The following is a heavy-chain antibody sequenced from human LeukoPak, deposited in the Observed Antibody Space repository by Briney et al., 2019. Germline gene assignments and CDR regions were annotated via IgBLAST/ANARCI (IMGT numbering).Heavy chain of an antibody. J-gene: IGHJ4*02. V-gene: IGHV3-23*01. CDR3: ARLRRTSDSSGYYYYYDY. CDR2: ISGSGDTT. CDR1: GITFSNYA. Sequence: GGSLRLSCAASGITFSNYAMSWVRQAPGKGLEWVSAISGSGDTTYYADSVKGRFTISRENAKNSLYMQMNSLRAEDTAVYYCARLRRTSDSSGYYYYYDYWGQGTLVTVSS. D-gene: IGHD3-22*01.